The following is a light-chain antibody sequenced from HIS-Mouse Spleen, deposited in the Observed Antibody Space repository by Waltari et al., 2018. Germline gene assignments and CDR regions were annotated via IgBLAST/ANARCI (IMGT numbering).Light chain of an antibody. Sequence: SYVLTQPPSVSVAPGKTARITCGGNNIGRKSVHWYKQKPGQAPGLVVYDESDRPSGIPERFSGSNSGNTATLTISRGEAGDEADYYCQVWDSSSDHVVFGGGTKLTVL. CDR3: QVWDSSSDHVV. CDR1: NIGRKS. J-gene: IGLJ2*01. CDR2: DES. V-gene: IGLV3-21*03.